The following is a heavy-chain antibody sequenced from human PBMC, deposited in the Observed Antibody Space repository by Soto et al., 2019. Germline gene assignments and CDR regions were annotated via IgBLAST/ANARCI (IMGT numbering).Heavy chain of an antibody. CDR3: AKDFKAPRYCSGGSCGEYLQH. CDR1: GFTFDDYA. CDR2: SSWNRGSI. J-gene: IGHJ1*01. Sequence: EVQLVESGGGLVQPGRSLRLSCAASGFTFDDYAMHWVRQAPGKGLEWVSGSSWNRGSIGYAESVKGRFTISRDNAKNCLYLQMNSLRAEDTALYYCAKDFKAPRYCSGGSCGEYLQHWVQGTLVTVSS. D-gene: IGHD2-15*01. V-gene: IGHV3-9*01.